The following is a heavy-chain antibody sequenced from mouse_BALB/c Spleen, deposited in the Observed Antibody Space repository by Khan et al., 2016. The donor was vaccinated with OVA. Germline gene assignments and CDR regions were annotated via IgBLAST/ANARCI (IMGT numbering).Heavy chain of an antibody. CDR1: GFTFSSFA. Sequence: EVALVESGGGVVKPGGSLKLSCSASGFTFSSFAMSWVRQTPEKRLEWVATISSGVHYTFYPDSVKGRFTISRDNARNTLYLHMSSLRSEDKAMYYCARSLVDYYGMAYWGQGTSVTVSS. D-gene: IGHD2-2*01. CDR3: ARSLVDYYGMAY. CDR2: ISSGVHYT. J-gene: IGHJ4*01. V-gene: IGHV5-9-3*01.